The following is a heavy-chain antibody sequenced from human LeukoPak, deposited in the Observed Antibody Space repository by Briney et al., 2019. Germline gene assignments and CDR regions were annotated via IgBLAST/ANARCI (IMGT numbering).Heavy chain of an antibody. D-gene: IGHD1-26*01. V-gene: IGHV4-39*07. Sequence: PSETLSLTCTVSAGSISSSIYYWGWIRQPPGKGLEWIGSIYYSGSTHYNPSLKSRVTISVDKSKNQFSLKLSSVTAADTAVYYCARDAVGATSYYYYMDVWGKGTTVTVSS. CDR1: AGSISSSIYY. CDR3: ARDAVGATSYYYYMDV. J-gene: IGHJ6*03. CDR2: IYYSGST.